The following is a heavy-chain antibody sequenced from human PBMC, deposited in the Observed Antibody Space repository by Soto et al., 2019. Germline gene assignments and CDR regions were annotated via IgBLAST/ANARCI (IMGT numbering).Heavy chain of an antibody. J-gene: IGHJ4*02. CDR2: IVVGSGNT. CDR1: GFTFTSSA. CDR3: AKDRPSGWYVDY. D-gene: IGHD6-19*01. Sequence: SVKVSCKASGFTFTSSAVQWVRQARGQRLEWIGWIVVGSGNTNYAQKFQERVTITRDMSTSTAYMELSSLRSEDTAVYYCAKDRPSGWYVDYWGQGTLVTVSS. V-gene: IGHV1-58*01.